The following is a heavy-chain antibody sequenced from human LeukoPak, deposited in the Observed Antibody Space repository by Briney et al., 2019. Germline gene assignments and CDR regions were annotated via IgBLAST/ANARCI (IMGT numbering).Heavy chain of an antibody. V-gene: IGHV4-39*07. CDR1: GGSISSNSYY. CDR3: ATRKLGNDY. Sequence: KPSETLSLTCTVSGGSISSNSYYWGWIRQPPGKGLEWIGEINHSGSTNYNPSLKSRVTISVDTSKNQFSLKLSSVTAADTAVYYCATRKLGNDYWGQGTLVTVSS. J-gene: IGHJ4*02. D-gene: IGHD7-27*01. CDR2: INHSGST.